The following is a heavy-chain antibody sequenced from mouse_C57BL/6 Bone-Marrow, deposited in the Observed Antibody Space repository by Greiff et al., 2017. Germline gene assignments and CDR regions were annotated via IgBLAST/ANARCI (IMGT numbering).Heavy chain of an antibody. CDR2: ISSGGDYI. D-gene: IGHD1-1*01. J-gene: IGHJ1*03. CDR1: GFTFSSYA. CDR3: TRDEDYYGSSYYWYFDV. Sequence: EVQLVESGEGLVKPGGSLKLSCAASGFTFSSYAMSWVRQTPEKRLEWVAYISSGGDYIYYADTVKGRFTISRDNARNTLYLQMSSLKSEYTAMYYCTRDEDYYGSSYYWYFDVWGTGTTVTVSS. V-gene: IGHV5-9-1*02.